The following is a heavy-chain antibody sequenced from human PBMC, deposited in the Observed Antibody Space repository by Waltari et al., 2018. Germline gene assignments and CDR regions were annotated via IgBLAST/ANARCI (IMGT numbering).Heavy chain of an antibody. Sequence: EVQLVQSGAEVKKPGESLRISCKGSGYSFTSYWISWVRQMPGKGLEWMGSIDHSDSYTNYSPAFQGHVTISADKSISTAYLQWSSLKASDTAMYYCARLQAAYCGGDCYPHWYFDLWGRGTLVTVSS. CDR2: IDHSDSYT. V-gene: IGHV5-10-1*03. CDR3: ARLQAAYCGGDCYPHWYFDL. D-gene: IGHD2-21*02. J-gene: IGHJ2*01. CDR1: GYSFTSYW.